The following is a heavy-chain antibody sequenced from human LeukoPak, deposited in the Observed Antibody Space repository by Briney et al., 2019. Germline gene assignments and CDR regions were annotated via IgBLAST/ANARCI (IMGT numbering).Heavy chain of an antibody. Sequence: SETLSLTCTVPGGPISSYYWSWIWQPPGEGLEWIGYIYYSGSTKYNPSLKSRVNISVDTSKNQFSLKLTSVTASDTAVYYCARVGIGVGPSAMLGDYYFDYWGQGTLVTVSS. CDR2: IYYSGST. D-gene: IGHD2-2*01. J-gene: IGHJ4*02. V-gene: IGHV4-59*08. CDR3: ARVGIGVGPSAMLGDYYFDY. CDR1: GGPISSYY.